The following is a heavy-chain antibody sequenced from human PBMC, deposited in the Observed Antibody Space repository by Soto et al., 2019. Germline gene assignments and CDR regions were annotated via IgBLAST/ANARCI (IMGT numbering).Heavy chain of an antibody. CDR1: GYTFTSYG. V-gene: IGHV1-18*01. Sequence: QVQLVQSGAEVKKPGASVKVSCKASGYTFTSYGISWVRQAPGQGLEWMGWINPYNGNTHYAQKLQVRVTMTTDTSTRTAYLELRSLRSDDTAVYYCARDPVGGNWFDPWGQGTLVNVSS. CDR3: ARDPVGGNWFDP. D-gene: IGHD1-26*01. CDR2: INPYNGNT. J-gene: IGHJ5*02.